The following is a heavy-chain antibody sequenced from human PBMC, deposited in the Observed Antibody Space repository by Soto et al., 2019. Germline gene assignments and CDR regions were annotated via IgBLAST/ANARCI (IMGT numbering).Heavy chain of an antibody. CDR3: ATGRYSRNFDY. CDR1: GYTPTEVS. CDR2: FDPEDGET. Sequence: ASVKVSCKVSGYTPTEVSIDWVRLAPGKGLEWMGGFDPEDGETIYAQKFQGRVTMTEDTSTDTAYMELSSLRSEDTAVYYCATGRYSRNFDYWRQRTLVTVSS. V-gene: IGHV1-24*01. J-gene: IGHJ4*02. D-gene: IGHD6-13*01.